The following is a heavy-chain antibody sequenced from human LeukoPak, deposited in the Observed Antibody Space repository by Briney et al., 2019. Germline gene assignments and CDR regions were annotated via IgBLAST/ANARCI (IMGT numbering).Heavy chain of an antibody. CDR1: GYSFTNYW. CDR3: ARGGTAPWYVIDY. V-gene: IGHV5-51*03. CDR2: IYPGDSDT. Sequence: PGESLKISCKGSGYSFTNYWIAWVRQMPGKGLEWMGIIYPGDSDTRYSPSFQGQVTISADKSISTAYLKWSSLKASDTAMYYCARGGTAPWYVIDYWGQGTLVTVSS. D-gene: IGHD3-16*01. J-gene: IGHJ4*02.